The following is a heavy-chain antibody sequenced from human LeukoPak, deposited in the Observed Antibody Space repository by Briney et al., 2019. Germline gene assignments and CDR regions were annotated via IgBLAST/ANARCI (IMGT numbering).Heavy chain of an antibody. Sequence: SETLSLTCTVSGGSISSSSYYWGWIRQPPGKGLEWIGSIYYSGSTYYNPSLKSRVTISVDTSKNQFSLKLSSVTAADTAVYYCARGRKAPHYWGQGTLVTVSS. J-gene: IGHJ4*02. CDR2: IYYSGST. CDR3: ARGRKAPHY. CDR1: GGSISSSSYY. V-gene: IGHV4-39*07.